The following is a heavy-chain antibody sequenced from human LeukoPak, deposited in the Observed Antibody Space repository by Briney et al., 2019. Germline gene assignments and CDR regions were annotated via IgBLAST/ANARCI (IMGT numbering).Heavy chain of an antibody. J-gene: IGHJ6*03. CDR3: ARQRADYFYHYLDV. V-gene: IGHV4-38-2*01. Sequence: SETLSLTCAVSGYSISSGCYWGWIRQPPGKGLEWIGNVYYGGNTFYNSSLESRVTISVDMSKNQFSLKLSSLTAADTAVYYCARQRADYFYHYLDVWGKGTSVTVSS. CDR1: GYSISSGCY. CDR2: VYYGGNT.